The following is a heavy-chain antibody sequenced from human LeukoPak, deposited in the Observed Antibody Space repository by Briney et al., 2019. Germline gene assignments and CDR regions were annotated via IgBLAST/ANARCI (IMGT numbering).Heavy chain of an antibody. CDR2: ISGSGGGT. J-gene: IGHJ5*02. CDR1: GFTFNSYA. Sequence: GGSLRLSCAASGFTFNSYAMSWVRQAPGKGLEWVSAISGSGGGTYYADSVKGRFTISRDNSKNMLSLQMSSLRVEDTAVYYCAKHKSLWDWFDPWGQGALVTVSS. D-gene: IGHD3-16*01. V-gene: IGHV3-23*01. CDR3: AKHKSLWDWFDP.